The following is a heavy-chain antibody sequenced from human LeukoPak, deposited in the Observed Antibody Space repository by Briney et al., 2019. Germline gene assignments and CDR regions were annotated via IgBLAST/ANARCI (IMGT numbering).Heavy chain of an antibody. J-gene: IGHJ5*02. CDR3: ARQQCSGGSRYSRAIWFDP. Sequence: SETLSLTCTVSGGSISSSSNYWGWLRQPPGKGLEWIGTIYYSGNTYYNPSLKSRVTISVDTSKNQFSLKLSSVTAADTALYYCARQQCSGGSRYSRAIWFDPWGQGTLVTVSS. CDR2: IYYSGNT. V-gene: IGHV4-39*01. CDR1: GGSISSSSNY. D-gene: IGHD2-15*01.